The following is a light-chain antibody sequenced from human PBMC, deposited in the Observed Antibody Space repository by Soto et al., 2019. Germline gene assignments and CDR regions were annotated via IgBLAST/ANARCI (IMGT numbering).Light chain of an antibody. CDR2: GAS. Sequence: EIVLTQSPGTLSLSPGERATLSCRASQSVSSSYLAWYQQKPGQAPRLLIYGASSRATGIPDRFSGSGSGTDFTLIISRLEPEDFAVYYCQQYGSSPWMFGQGTKVEI. J-gene: IGKJ1*01. CDR3: QQYGSSPWM. V-gene: IGKV3-20*01. CDR1: QSVSSSY.